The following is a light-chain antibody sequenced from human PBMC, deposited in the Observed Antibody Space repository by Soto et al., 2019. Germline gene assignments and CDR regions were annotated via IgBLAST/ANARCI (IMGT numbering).Light chain of an antibody. V-gene: IGLV2-23*01. CDR3: CSYAAGSAPYV. Sequence: QSALTQPASVSGSPGQSITISCTGTSSDVGTYNLVSWYQQHPGKAPKLMLYEGSKRPSGVSNRFSGSNSGNTASLTISGLQAEDEADYYRCSYAAGSAPYVFGTGTKLTVL. J-gene: IGLJ1*01. CDR2: EGS. CDR1: SSDVGTYNL.